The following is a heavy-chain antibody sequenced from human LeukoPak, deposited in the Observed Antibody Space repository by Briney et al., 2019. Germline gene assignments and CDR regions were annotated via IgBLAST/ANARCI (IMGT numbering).Heavy chain of an antibody. CDR3: ARRLSGYYYDSSGSIHLDY. V-gene: IGHV1-18*01. D-gene: IGHD3-22*01. CDR1: GYTFTSYG. CDR2: ISTYNGKR. Sequence: EASVKVSCKASGYTFTSYGIGWVRQAPGQGLEWMGWISTYNGKRNYAQKLQGRVTMTTDTSTSTAYMELRSLRSDDTAVYYCARRLSGYYYDSSGSIHLDYWGQGTLVTVSS. J-gene: IGHJ4*02.